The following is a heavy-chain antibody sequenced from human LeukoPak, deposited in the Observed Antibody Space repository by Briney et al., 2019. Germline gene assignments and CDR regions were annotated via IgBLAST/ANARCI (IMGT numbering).Heavy chain of an antibody. Sequence: SETLSLTCTVSGGSVSSGSYYWSWIRQPPGKGLEWIGYIYYSGSTNYNPSLKSRVTISVDTSKNQFSLKLSSVSAAGTAVYYCARVYGGYSYGYFDYWGQGTLVTVSS. CDR3: ARVYGGYSYGYFDY. J-gene: IGHJ4*02. D-gene: IGHD5-18*01. CDR2: IYYSGST. V-gene: IGHV4-61*01. CDR1: GGSVSSGSYY.